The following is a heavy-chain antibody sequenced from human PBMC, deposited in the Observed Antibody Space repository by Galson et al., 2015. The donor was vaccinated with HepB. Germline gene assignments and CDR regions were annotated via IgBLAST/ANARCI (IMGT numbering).Heavy chain of an antibody. V-gene: IGHV1-3*01. CDR1: GYTFTSYA. D-gene: IGHD1-26*01. Sequence: SVKVSCKASGYTFTSYALHWVRQAPGQRREWMGWINGGNGNTAYSQKFQGRVTTSRDTSASTAYMELSSLRSEDTAVYYCARANRWESYYDYWGQGTLVTVSS. CDR2: INGGNGNT. J-gene: IGHJ4*02. CDR3: ARANRWESYYDY.